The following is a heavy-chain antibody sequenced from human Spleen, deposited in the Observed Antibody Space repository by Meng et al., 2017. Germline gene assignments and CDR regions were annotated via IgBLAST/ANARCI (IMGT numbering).Heavy chain of an antibody. Sequence: QVQPVQSGPAVKKPGASVKLPCKASDYTFTGYGVSWVRQAPGQGLEWMAWLGAHDGDTSHAPKFQGRVTVSADRPTATAYMELRSLRSDDTAVYYWARGTPGRSYSDYWGQGTLVTVSS. V-gene: IGHV1-18*01. CDR1: DYTFTGYG. CDR2: LGAHDGDT. J-gene: IGHJ4*02. D-gene: IGHD3-10*01. CDR3: ARGTPGRSYSDY.